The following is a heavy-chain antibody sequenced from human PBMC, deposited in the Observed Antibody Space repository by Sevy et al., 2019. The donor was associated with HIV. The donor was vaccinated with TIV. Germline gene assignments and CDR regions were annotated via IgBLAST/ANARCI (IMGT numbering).Heavy chain of an antibody. D-gene: IGHD1-26*01. V-gene: IGHV3-30*18. CDR3: AKMQGGSYNYYGMDV. J-gene: IGHJ6*02. CDR1: GSSFGIHW. CDR2: ISYDGSEK. Sequence: GGSLRLSCVASGSSFGIHWMSWVRQAPGKGLEWVAVISYDGSEKYYADSVRGRFTISRDNSKNTLYLQMNSLRVEDTAIYYCAKMQGGSYNYYGMDVWGQGTTVTVSS.